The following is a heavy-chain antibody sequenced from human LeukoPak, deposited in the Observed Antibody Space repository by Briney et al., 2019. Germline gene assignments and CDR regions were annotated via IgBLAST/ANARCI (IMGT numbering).Heavy chain of an antibody. V-gene: IGHV3-23*01. CDR2: LSDTGGNT. J-gene: IGHJ4*02. CDR3: AKYFWSKKVIDY. D-gene: IGHD2-8*02. Sequence: GGSLRLSCVASGFNLKSYAMSWVRQAPGNGLEWVSTLSDTGGNTYYADSVKGRFTISRDNSRNMLYLQMNSLRAEDTAVYYCAKYFWSKKVIDYWGQGTLVTVSS. CDR1: GFNLKSYA.